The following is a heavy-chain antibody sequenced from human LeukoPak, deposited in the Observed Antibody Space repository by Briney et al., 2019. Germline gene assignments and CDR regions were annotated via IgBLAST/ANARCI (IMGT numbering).Heavy chain of an antibody. CDR2: INNDGSST. CDR1: GFTFRSDW. Sequence: PGGSLRLSCAASGFTFRSDWMHWVRQAPGKGLVWVSRINNDGSSTSYADSVKGRFTLSRDNAKNMLFLQMNSLRAEDTAVYYCVRVLGSPFDYWGQGTLVTVSS. D-gene: IGHD1-26*01. CDR3: VRVLGSPFDY. J-gene: IGHJ4*02. V-gene: IGHV3-74*01.